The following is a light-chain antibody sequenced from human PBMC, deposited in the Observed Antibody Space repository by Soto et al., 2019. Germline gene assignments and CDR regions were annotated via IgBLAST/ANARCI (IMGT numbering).Light chain of an antibody. CDR1: SSTIGAGFD. CDR3: QSYDTALSVYVV. V-gene: IGLV1-40*01. Sequence: QSVLTQPPSVSGAPGQRVTISCTGSSSTIGAGFDVHWYQQLPGTAPKLLIYGDTNRPSGVPDRFSGSKSGTSASLAITGLQAEDEADYYRQSYDTALSVYVVFGGGTKLTVL. J-gene: IGLJ2*01. CDR2: GDT.